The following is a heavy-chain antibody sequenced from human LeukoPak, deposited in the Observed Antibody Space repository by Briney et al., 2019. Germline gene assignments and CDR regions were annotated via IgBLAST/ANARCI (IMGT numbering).Heavy chain of an antibody. CDR3: ARDRLLEDRDYSSYYYMDV. CDR1: GFSFSSYS. J-gene: IGHJ6*03. CDR2: ISSSSSYI. D-gene: IGHD1-1*01. V-gene: IGHV3-21*01. Sequence: GGSLKLSCAASGFSFSSYSMNWVRQAPGKGLEWVSSISSSSSYIYYVDSVKGRFTISRDNAKNSLYLQMNSLRAEDTAVYYCARDRLLEDRDYSSYYYMDVWGKGTTVTVSS.